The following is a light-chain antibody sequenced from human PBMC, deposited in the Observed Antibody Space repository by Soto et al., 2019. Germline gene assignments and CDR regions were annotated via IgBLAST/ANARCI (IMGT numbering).Light chain of an antibody. V-gene: IGLV1-44*01. J-gene: IGLJ3*02. CDR3: AAWDDSLNGGV. CDR2: SNN. CDR1: SSNIGSNS. Sequence: QSVLTQPPSASGTPGQRVTMSCSGSSSNIGSNSVNWYQQVPGTAPKLLIHSNNQRPSGVPDRFSGSKSGTSASLAISGLQSEDEADYCCAAWDDSLNGGVFGGGTKLTVL.